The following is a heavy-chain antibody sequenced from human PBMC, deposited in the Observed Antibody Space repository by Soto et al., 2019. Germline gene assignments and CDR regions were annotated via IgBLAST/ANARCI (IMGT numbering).Heavy chain of an antibody. CDR3: ARSIAARGYYYYGMDV. CDR2: INPSGGST. D-gene: IGHD6-6*01. J-gene: IGHJ6*02. Sequence: GASGEGSCKASGYTFTSYYMHWVRQAPGQGLEWMGIINPSGGSTSYAQKFQGRVTMTRDTSTSTVYMELSSLRSEDTAVYYCARSIAARGYYYYGMDVWGQGTTVTVSS. CDR1: GYTFTSYY. V-gene: IGHV1-46*01.